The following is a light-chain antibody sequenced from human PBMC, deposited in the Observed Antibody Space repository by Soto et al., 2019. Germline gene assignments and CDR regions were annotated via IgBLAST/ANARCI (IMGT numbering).Light chain of an antibody. CDR2: LEGSGSY. CDR3: ETWVSNTYV. V-gene: IGLV4-60*02. J-gene: IGLJ1*01. Sequence: QSVLTQSSSASASLGSSVKLTCTLSSGHSNYIFAWHQQQPGKAPRYLMKLEGSGSYNTGSGVPDRFSGSSSGADRYLTISNLQFEDEADYYCETWVSNTYVFGTGTKLTVL. CDR1: SGHSNYI.